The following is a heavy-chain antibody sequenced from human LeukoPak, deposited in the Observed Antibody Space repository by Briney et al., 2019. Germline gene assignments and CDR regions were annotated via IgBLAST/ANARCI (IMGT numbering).Heavy chain of an antibody. J-gene: IGHJ6*03. V-gene: IGHV1-8*01. CDR2: MNPHSGNT. D-gene: IGHD2-2*01. Sequence: ASVKVSCKASGYTFTSYDLNWVRQTTGQGLEWMGWMNPHSGNTGYAPKFQGRVTMTRNTSISTAYMELSSLRSEDTAVYYCARKGPANYYYYYMDVWGKGTSVTVSS. CDR3: ARKGPANYYYYYMDV. CDR1: GYTFTSYD.